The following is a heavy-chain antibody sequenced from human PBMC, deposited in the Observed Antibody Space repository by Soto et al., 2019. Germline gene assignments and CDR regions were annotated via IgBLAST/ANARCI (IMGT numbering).Heavy chain of an antibody. CDR2: IWYDGSNK. CDR1: GFTFNTYG. J-gene: IGHJ6*02. Sequence: QVQLVESGGGVIQPGGSLRLSCTTSGFTFNTYGMHWVRQAPGKGLEWVAIIWYDGSNKYYADSVKGRFTISRDNSKNTLYWQMNSLRAEDTALYYCARSDCTGAYCYSWPFNYGVDVCGQGTTVTVSS. V-gene: IGHV3-33*08. CDR3: ARSDCTGAYCYSWPFNYGVDV. D-gene: IGHD2-21*02.